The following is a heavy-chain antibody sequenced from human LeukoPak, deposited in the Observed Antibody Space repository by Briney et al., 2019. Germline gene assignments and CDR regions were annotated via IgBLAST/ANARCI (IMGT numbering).Heavy chain of an antibody. CDR3: ARDSTRSGPDSAIDY. D-gene: IGHD2-15*01. CDR1: GGTFSSYA. Sequence: ASVKVSCKASGGTFSSYAISWVRQATGQGLEWMGGIIPIFGTANYAQKFQGRVTITADESTSTAYMELSSLRSEDTAVYYCARDSTRSGPDSAIDYWGQGTLVTVSS. V-gene: IGHV1-69*01. J-gene: IGHJ4*02. CDR2: IIPIFGTA.